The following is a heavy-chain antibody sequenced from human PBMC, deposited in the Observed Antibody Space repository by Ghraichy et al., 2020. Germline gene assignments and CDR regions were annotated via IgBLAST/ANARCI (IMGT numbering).Heavy chain of an antibody. J-gene: IGHJ4*02. CDR3: AQGSMRNYDSIR. D-gene: IGHD3-22*01. CDR2: ISGSGGST. Sequence: GESLNISCAASGFTFSSYAMSWVRQAPGKGLEWVSAISGSGGSTYYADSVKGRFTISRDNSKNTLYLQMNSLRAEDTAVYYCAQGSMRNYDSIRWGQGTLVTVSS. CDR1: GFTFSSYA. V-gene: IGHV3-23*01.